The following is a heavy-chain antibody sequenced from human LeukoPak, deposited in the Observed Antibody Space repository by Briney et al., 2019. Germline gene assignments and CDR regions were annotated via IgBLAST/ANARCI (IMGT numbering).Heavy chain of an antibody. CDR1: GGFVTSAHYY. D-gene: IGHD2-15*01. CDR3: ARKISYISVFDY. Sequence: PSETLSLTCTVSGGFVTSAHYYWNWIRQPPGKGLEWIGYISDSGSTNYNPFLKSRITISVDTSGNQLSLKLSSVTAADTAVYYCARKISYISVFDYWGQGTLVTVSS. J-gene: IGHJ4*02. V-gene: IGHV4-61*01. CDR2: ISDSGST.